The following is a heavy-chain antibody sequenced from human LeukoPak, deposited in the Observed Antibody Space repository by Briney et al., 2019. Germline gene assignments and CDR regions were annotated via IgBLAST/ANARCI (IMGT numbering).Heavy chain of an antibody. Sequence: GGPLRLSCAASGFTYSSYAMHWVRQAPGKGLEWVAVISYDGSNKYYADSVKGRFTISRDNSKNTLYLQMNSLRAEDTAVYYCAREVEYSAEYFQHWGQGTLVTVSS. V-gene: IGHV3-30-3*01. CDR3: AREVEYSAEYFQH. D-gene: IGHD2-15*01. CDR2: ISYDGSNK. CDR1: GFTYSSYA. J-gene: IGHJ1*01.